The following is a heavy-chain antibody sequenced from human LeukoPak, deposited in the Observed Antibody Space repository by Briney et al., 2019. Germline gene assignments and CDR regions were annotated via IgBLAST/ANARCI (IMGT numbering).Heavy chain of an antibody. CDR3: ARTKGHLDL. V-gene: IGHV6-1*01. CDR1: GDSVSSTNAA. J-gene: IGHJ2*01. Sequence: SQTLSLTCALSGDSVSSTNAAWNWIRQSPSRGLEWLGRTYYRSRWYSEYARSVKSRITIDPDTSKNQFSLQLNSVTPEDAAVYYCARTKGHLDLWGRGTLVTVSS. CDR2: TYYRSRWYS. D-gene: IGHD2-8*01.